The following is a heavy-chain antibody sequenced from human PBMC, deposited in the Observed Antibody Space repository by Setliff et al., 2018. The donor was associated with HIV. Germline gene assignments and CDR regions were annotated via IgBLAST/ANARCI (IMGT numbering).Heavy chain of an antibody. Sequence: PGGSLRLSCTASGFIFSAPSMIWVRQAPGKGLKWVSSIGPSGKNKHYAHPLEGRFTISRDNAKNSLYLQMNSLRAEDTAVYYCANMQWASNAWYSFDYWGQGALVTVSS. J-gene: IGHJ4*02. CDR1: GFIFSAPS. V-gene: IGHV3-21*04. CDR2: IGPSGKNK. D-gene: IGHD6-19*01. CDR3: ANMQWASNAWYSFDY.